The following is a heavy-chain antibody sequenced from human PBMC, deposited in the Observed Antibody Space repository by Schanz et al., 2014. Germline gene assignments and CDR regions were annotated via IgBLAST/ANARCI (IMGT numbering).Heavy chain of an antibody. CDR1: GFTVSNSY. CDR2: ISPSGSYI. D-gene: IGHD2-2*01. Sequence: VQLVESGGGVVQPGRSLRLSCAASGFTVSNSYIHWVRQAPGKGLEWVSSISPSGSYIYYGDSVKGRFTISRDNAKNSLYLQMNSLRAEDTALYYCARDTAQSCIGPSCFEYFQHWGQGALVTVSS. J-gene: IGHJ1*01. CDR3: ARDTAQSCIGPSCFEYFQH. V-gene: IGHV3-21*04.